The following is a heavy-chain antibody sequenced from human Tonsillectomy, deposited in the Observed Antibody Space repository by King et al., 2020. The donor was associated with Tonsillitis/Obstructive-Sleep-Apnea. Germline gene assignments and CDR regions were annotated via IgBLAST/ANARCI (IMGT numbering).Heavy chain of an antibody. CDR2: ISSTSDYT. Sequence: VQLVESGGGLVKPGGSLRLSCAASGFTFSDYYMSWIRQAPGKGLEWVSYISSTSDYTNYADSVKGLFTISRDNANNSLYLQMNSLRAEDTAVYYCARDIPQVGASAYWGQGTLVTVSS. V-gene: IGHV3-11*06. CDR3: ARDIPQVGASAY. CDR1: GFTFSDYY. J-gene: IGHJ4*02. D-gene: IGHD1-26*01.